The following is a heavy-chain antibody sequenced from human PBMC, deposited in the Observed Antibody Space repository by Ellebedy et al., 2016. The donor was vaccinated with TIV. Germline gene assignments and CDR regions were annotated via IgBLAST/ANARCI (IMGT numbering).Heavy chain of an antibody. CDR3: AMGEFYYGMDV. J-gene: IGHJ6*02. V-gene: IGHV3-23*01. D-gene: IGHD3-16*01. CDR1: GFAFSSNG. Sequence: PGGSLRLSCAASGFAFSSNGMSWVRQAPGKGLEWVSGISGSDDTYYADSVKGRFTISRDNSKNTLYLQMNSLRAEDTAVYYCAMGEFYYGMDVWGQGTTVTVSS. CDR2: ISGSDDT.